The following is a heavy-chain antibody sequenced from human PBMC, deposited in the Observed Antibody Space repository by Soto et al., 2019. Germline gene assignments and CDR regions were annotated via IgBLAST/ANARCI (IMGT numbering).Heavy chain of an antibody. CDR2: IYSDGST. Sequence: EVQLVESGGDLVQPGGSLRLSCAASGFTVSSSYMSWVRQAPGKGLEWVSIIYSDGSTYYADSVKGRFTISRHNSKNTLFLQMTSLRADDTAVYYCARGYSFDDYWGQGTLVTVSS. CDR1: GFTVSSSY. D-gene: IGHD5-18*01. J-gene: IGHJ4*02. CDR3: ARGYSFDDY. V-gene: IGHV3-53*04.